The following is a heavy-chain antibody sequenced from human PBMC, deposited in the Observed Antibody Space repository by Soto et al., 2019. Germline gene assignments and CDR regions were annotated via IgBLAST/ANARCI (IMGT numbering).Heavy chain of an antibody. V-gene: IGHV4-30-2*01. CDR1: GGSISSGGYS. D-gene: IGHD6-25*01. J-gene: IGHJ6*02. CDR3: AGGLSYYYYGMDV. CDR2: IYHSGRT. Sequence: QLQLQESGSGLVKPSQTLSLTCAVSGGSISSGGYSWSWIRQPPGKGLEWVGYIYHSGRTYYNPSLTSRVTMSVDRSKNQFSLKRSSVAAADAAVYYCAGGLSYYYYGMDVGGQGTPVTVSS.